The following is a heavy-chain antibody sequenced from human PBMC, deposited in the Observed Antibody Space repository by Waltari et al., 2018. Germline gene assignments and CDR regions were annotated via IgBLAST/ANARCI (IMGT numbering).Heavy chain of an antibody. CDR3: ARKRAADY. CDR2: ISGGGFTT. J-gene: IGHJ4*01. D-gene: IGHD6-25*01. CDR1: GFMFRQYN. V-gene: IGHV3-48*02. Sequence: VESGGDLVQPGGSLRLACVASGFMFRQYNMNWVRQDPGKGLGWVAFISGGGFTTDYSYSVKGRFTGYRDNVNNTLYLQMNNLRDEDTAVYYCARKRAADYWGQGTLVTVSS.